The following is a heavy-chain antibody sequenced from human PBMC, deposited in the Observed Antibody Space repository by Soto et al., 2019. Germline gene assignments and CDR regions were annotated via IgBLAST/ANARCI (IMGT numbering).Heavy chain of an antibody. CDR1: GYTFNNYD. CDR2: ISAYNGNT. V-gene: IGHV1-18*01. CDR3: ARVPPYSSIWYFEL. D-gene: IGHD6-13*01. J-gene: IGHJ2*01. Sequence: ASVKLSCKASGYTFNNYDINWVRQAPGQGLEWMGWISAYNGNTNYAQKLQGRDSMSTDASRSAAYMELRSLRPDDTDVYYCARVPPYSSIWYFELWGRGARVGVSS.